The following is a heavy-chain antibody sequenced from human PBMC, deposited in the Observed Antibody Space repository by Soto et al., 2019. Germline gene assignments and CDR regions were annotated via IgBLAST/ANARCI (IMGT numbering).Heavy chain of an antibody. CDR3: ARTRYYDSSGYSNFDY. Sequence: GGSLRLSCAASGFTVSSNYMSWVRQAPGKGLEWVSVIYSGGSTYYADSVKGRFTISRDNSKNTLYLQMNSLRAEDTAVYYCARTRYYDSSGYSNFDYWGQGT. J-gene: IGHJ4*02. D-gene: IGHD3-22*01. CDR2: IYSGGST. CDR1: GFTVSSNY. V-gene: IGHV3-66*01.